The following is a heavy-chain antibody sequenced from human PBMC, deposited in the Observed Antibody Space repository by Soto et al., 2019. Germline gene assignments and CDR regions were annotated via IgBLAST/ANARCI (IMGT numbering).Heavy chain of an antibody. CDR1: DGPISSYY. CDR3: AGFSSGTYLFDL. J-gene: IGHJ5*02. V-gene: IGHV4-59*01. Sequence: VRLQESGPGLVKPSATLSLTCTVSDGPISSYYWSWIRQPPGKGLEWIGYIYGTGTTNYSPSLTNRVTISVDMSKNQFSLRLSSVTAADTAVYYCAGFSSGTYLFDLWGQGTPVTVSS. D-gene: IGHD1-26*01. CDR2: IYGTGTT.